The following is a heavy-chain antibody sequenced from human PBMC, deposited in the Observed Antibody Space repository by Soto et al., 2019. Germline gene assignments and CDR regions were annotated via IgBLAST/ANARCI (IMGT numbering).Heavy chain of an antibody. Sequence: SETLSLTCTVSGGSVSSGDYFWSWLRQSPGKRLEWIAYIYYSGSTNYDPSLKSRATISVDTSKSQVSLTLTSMTAADAALYYCARSPNYYYYGFDVWGQGTAVTVSS. V-gene: IGHV4-61*08. CDR2: IYYSGST. J-gene: IGHJ6*02. D-gene: IGHD3-10*01. CDR3: ARSPNYYYYGFDV. CDR1: GGSVSSGDYF.